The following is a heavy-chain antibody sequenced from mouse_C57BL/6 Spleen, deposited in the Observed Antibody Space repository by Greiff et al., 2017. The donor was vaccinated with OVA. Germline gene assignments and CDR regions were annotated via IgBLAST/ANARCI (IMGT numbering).Heavy chain of an antibody. D-gene: IGHD4-1*01. V-gene: IGHV1-7*01. CDR1: GYTFTSYC. J-gene: IGHJ4*01. Sequence: QVQLQQSGADLAKPGASVKLSCKASGYTFTSYCMHWVQQRPGQGLEWIGYINPSSGYTKYNQKFKDKATLTADKSSSTAYMQLSSLTYEDSAVYYCARDGNWDDYYAMDYWGQGTSVTVSS. CDR3: ARDGNWDDYYAMDY. CDR2: INPSSGYT.